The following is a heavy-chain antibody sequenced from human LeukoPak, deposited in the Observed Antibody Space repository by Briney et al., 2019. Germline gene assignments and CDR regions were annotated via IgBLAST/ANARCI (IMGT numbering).Heavy chain of an antibody. CDR1: GFTVSSNY. D-gene: IGHD6-13*01. V-gene: IGHV3-66*01. CDR2: IYSGGST. CDR3: ASAPIAAAGDY. J-gene: IGHJ4*02. Sequence: GGSPRLSCAASGFTVSSNYMSWVRQAPGKGLEWVSVIYSGGSTYYADSVKGKFTISRDNSKNTLYLQMNSLRAEDTAVYYCASAPIAAAGDYWGQGTLVTVSS.